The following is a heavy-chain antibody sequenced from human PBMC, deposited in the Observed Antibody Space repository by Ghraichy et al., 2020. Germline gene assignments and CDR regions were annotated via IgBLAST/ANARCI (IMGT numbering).Heavy chain of an antibody. D-gene: IGHD3-22*01. CDR2: VSPHNDKT. Sequence: ASVKVSDEIGRAHVCSLVTSLDLVCRRQLLEWKGWVSPHNDKTYYAQKFQGRVTMTTDTYTNTAYMELGSLISDDTAIYFCTRDRASLSLIVVQDIWGQGKMVTVSS. CDR1: AHVCSLV. CDR3: TRDRASLSLIVVQDI. V-gene: IGHV1-18*01. J-gene: IGHJ3*02.